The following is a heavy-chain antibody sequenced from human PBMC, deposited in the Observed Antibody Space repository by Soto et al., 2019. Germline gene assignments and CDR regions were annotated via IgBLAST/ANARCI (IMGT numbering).Heavy chain of an antibody. CDR3: ARLLVTGGYDPNWFDP. CDR1: GFTFSSYW. D-gene: IGHD5-12*01. V-gene: IGHV3-7*05. CDR2: IKQDGSEK. J-gene: IGHJ5*02. Sequence: PGGSLRLSCAASGFTFSSYWMSWVRQAPGKGLEWVANIKQDGSEKYYVDSVKGRFTISRDNAKNSLYLQMNSLRAEDTAVYYCARLLVTGGYDPNWFDPWGQGTLVTVSS.